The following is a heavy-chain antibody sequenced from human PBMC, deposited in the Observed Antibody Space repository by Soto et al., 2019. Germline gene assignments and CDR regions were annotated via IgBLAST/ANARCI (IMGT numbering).Heavy chain of an antibody. D-gene: IGHD2-21*01. CDR2: ISTSSTAI. J-gene: IGHJ6*02. Sequence: PGGSLRLSCAASGFSFSSYSMNWVRQAPGKGLEWVSNISTSSTAIFYVDSVKGRFTISRDDAKNSLYLQMNSLRAEDTAVYYCARLATVISRPMDVWGQGTTVTVSS. V-gene: IGHV3-21*01. CDR1: GFSFSSYS. CDR3: ARLATVISRPMDV.